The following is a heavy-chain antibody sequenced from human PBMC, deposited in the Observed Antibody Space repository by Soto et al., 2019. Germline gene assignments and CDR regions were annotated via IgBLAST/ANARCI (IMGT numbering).Heavy chain of an antibody. Sequence: GGSLRLSCSASGFIFRRYWMAWVRQAPGKGLEWVATIKLDGREKNYLDSVQGRFTISRDDAENSMSLQMSSLRGEDTAVYFCVRELDGSGRFDYWGLGTPVTVSS. V-gene: IGHV3-7*01. CDR3: VRELDGSGRFDY. J-gene: IGHJ4*02. CDR1: GFIFRRYW. CDR2: IKLDGREK. D-gene: IGHD3-3*02.